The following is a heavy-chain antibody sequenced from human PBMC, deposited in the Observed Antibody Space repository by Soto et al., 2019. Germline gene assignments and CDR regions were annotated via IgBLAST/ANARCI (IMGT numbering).Heavy chain of an antibody. CDR2: IYYSGST. CDR1: GGSISSYY. D-gene: IGHD3-22*01. Sequence: TLSLTCTVSGGSISSYYWSWIRQPPGKGLEWIGYIYYSGSTNYNPSLKSRVTISVDTSKNQFSLKLSSVTAADTAVYYCARESFYDSGGFHGFDYWGQGTLVTVS. CDR3: ARESFYDSGGFHGFDY. V-gene: IGHV4-59*01. J-gene: IGHJ4*02.